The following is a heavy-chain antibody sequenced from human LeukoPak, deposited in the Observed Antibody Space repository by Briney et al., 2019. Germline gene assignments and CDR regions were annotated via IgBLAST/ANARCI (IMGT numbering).Heavy chain of an antibody. CDR2: FDPEDGET. CDR1: GYTLTELS. CDR3: ATSSAYYYDRSGYFH. J-gene: IGHJ4*02. V-gene: IGHV1-24*01. D-gene: IGHD3-22*01. Sequence: GASVKVSCKVSGYTLTELSMHWVRQAPGKGLEWMGGFDPEDGETIYAQKFQGRVTMTEDTSTDTAYMELSSLRSEDTAVYYCATSSAYYYDRSGYFHWGQGTLVTVSS.